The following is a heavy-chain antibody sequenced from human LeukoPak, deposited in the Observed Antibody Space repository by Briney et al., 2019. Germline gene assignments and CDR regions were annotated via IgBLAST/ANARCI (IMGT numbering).Heavy chain of an antibody. J-gene: IGHJ4*02. CDR1: GFTFSTYA. CDR3: AKDQVPDGLYDIDY. D-gene: IGHD3-9*01. V-gene: IGHV3-23*01. CDR2: ITGGSGLI. Sequence: RGSLILSCVASGFTFSTYAMNWVRQVPGKGLEWVSVITGGSGLIRYADSVKGRFTISRDNSKSTVYLQMNSLRAEDTAIYYCAKDQVPDGLYDIDYWGQGTLVCVSS.